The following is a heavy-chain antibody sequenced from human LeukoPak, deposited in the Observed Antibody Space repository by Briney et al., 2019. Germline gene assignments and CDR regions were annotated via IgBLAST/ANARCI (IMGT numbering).Heavy chain of an antibody. Sequence: GGSLRLSCAASGFTFSSNLMTWVRQAPGKGLEWVADIKQDGSEGHYVDSVKGRFTISRDNAKNSLYLQMNSLRAEDTAVYYCVRGGFTTSWYWYHWGQGALVTVSS. CDR2: IKQDGSEG. V-gene: IGHV3-7*01. J-gene: IGHJ5*02. CDR3: VRGGFTTSWYWYH. D-gene: IGHD2-2*01. CDR1: GFTFSSNL.